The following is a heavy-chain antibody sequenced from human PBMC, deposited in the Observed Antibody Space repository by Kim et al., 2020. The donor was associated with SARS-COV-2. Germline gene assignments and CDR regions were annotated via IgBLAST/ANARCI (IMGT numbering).Heavy chain of an antibody. CDR3: ATRLLGYCSSTSCYAADYYYGMDV. D-gene: IGHD2-2*01. V-gene: IGHV1-69*13. J-gene: IGHJ6*02. Sequence: SVKVSCKASGGTFSSYAISWVRQAPGQGLEWMGGIIPIFGTANYAQKFQGRVTITADESTSTAYMELSSLRSEDTAVYYCATRLLGYCSSTSCYAADYYYGMDVWGQGTTVTVSS. CDR1: GGTFSSYA. CDR2: IIPIFGTA.